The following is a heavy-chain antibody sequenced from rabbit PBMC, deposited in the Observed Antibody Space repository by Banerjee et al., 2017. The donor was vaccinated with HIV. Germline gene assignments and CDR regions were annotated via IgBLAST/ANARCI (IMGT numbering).Heavy chain of an antibody. J-gene: IGHJ4*01. CDR3: ARTSYGGYVYVGFNF. Sequence: QLKETGGGLVQPGGSLTLSCKASGFDFSSYYMSWVRQAPGKGLEWIGIIYAGKGSTDYASWVNGRFTISSDNAQNTVDLQMNSLTAADTATYFCARTSYGGYVYVGFNFWGPGTLVTVS. V-gene: IGHV1S7*01. CDR2: IYAGKGST. CDR1: GFDFSSYY. D-gene: IGHD6-1*01.